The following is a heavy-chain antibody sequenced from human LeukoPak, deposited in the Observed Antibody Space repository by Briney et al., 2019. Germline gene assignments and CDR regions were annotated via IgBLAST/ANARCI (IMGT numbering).Heavy chain of an antibody. V-gene: IGHV1-69*01. CDR1: GGTFSSYA. J-gene: IGHJ5*02. CDR2: IIPIFGTA. CDR3: ARVSGSARWAA. D-gene: IGHD5-24*01. Sequence: ASVKVSCTASGGTFSSYAISWVRQAPGQGLEWVGGIIPIFGTANYAQKFQGRVTITADESTSTAYMELSSLRSEDTAAYYCARVSGSARWAAWGQGTLVTVSS.